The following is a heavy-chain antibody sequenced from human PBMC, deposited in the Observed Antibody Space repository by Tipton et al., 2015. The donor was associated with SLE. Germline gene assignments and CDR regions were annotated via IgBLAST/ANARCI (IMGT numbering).Heavy chain of an antibody. CDR1: GFTFANYA. CDR3: ARSGGYCSSTSCFWGAFDI. Sequence: SLRLSCAASGFTFANYAIHWVRQAPGKGLEWVAVISYDGSNKYYADSVKGRFTISRDNSKNTLYLQMNSLKTEDTAVYYCARSGGYCSSTSCFWGAFDIWGQGTMVTVSS. CDR2: ISYDGSNK. V-gene: IGHV3-30-3*01. D-gene: IGHD2-2*01. J-gene: IGHJ3*02.